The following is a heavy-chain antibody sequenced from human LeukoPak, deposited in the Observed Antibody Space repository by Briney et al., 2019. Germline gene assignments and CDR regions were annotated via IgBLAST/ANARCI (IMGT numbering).Heavy chain of an antibody. CDR2: IWYDGSNK. V-gene: IGHV3-33*07. Sequence: GGSLRLSCAASGFTFSSYGMYWVRQAPGKGLEWVAVIWYDGSNKYYADSVKGRFTISRDNSKNTLYLQMNSLRAEDTAVYYCARPTYSGSYYWFDYWGQGTLVTVSS. CDR3: ARPTYSGSYYWFDY. D-gene: IGHD1-26*01. CDR1: GFTFSSYG. J-gene: IGHJ4*02.